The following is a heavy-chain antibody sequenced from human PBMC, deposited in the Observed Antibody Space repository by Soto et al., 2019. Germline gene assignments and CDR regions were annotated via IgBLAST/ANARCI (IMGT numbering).Heavy chain of an antibody. CDR2: INPNSGDT. CDR3: AVAGRPFEY. Sequence: QVQLVQSGAEVKKPGASVKVSCKTSGYTFYGYYIHWVRQAPGQGLEWMALINPNSGDTNYAQKFPGRVTLTRDMSINTVYMEVTSLRFDATAVYYCAVAGRPFEYWGQGTLVNVLS. J-gene: IGHJ4*02. D-gene: IGHD6-19*01. V-gene: IGHV1-2*02. CDR1: GYTFYGYY.